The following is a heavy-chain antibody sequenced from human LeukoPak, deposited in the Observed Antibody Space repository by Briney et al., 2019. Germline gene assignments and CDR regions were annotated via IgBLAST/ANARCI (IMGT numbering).Heavy chain of an antibody. D-gene: IGHD6-13*01. Sequence: GGSLRLFCLASGFTVRSNYMSWVRQPPGKGLESVSVIYSGGSTYYAASVKRRFTISRDNSKNTLYLQMNSLRAEDTAVYYCARGAGPFDYWGQGTLVTVSS. V-gene: IGHV3-53*01. J-gene: IGHJ4*02. CDR1: GFTVRSNY. CDR3: ARGAGPFDY. CDR2: IYSGGST.